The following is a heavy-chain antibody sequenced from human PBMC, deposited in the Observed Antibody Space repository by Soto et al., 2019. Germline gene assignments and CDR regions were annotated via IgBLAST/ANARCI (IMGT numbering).Heavy chain of an antibody. J-gene: IGHJ6*02. D-gene: IGHD7-27*01. V-gene: IGHV4-34*01. CDR1: GGSFSGYY. CDR3: AAADWGHNFYYGMDV. CDR2: INQSGST. Sequence: SETLSLTCADYGGSFSGYYWSWIRQPPRKGLEWIGEINQSGSTNYKSSLKSRVTISVDTSKNQFSLKLSSVTAADTAVYYCAAADWGHNFYYGMDVWGQGTTVTVSS.